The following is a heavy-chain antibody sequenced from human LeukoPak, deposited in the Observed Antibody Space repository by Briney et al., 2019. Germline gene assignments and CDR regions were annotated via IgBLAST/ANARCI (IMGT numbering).Heavy chain of an antibody. Sequence: PGGSLRLSCAASGFTFSSYHMNWVRQAPGKGLEWLSYIHSTSGSIHYADSVEGRFTISRDNAKNSLYLQMNSLRAEDTAVYYCARSYYGSGTSYGMDVWGQGTTVTVSS. J-gene: IGHJ6*02. CDR2: IHSTSGSI. D-gene: IGHD3-10*01. V-gene: IGHV3-48*04. CDR1: GFTFSSYH. CDR3: ARSYYGSGTSYGMDV.